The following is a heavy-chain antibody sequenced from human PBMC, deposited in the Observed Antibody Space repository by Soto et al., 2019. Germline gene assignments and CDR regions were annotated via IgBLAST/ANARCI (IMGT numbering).Heavy chain of an antibody. Sequence: QVHLVQSGAEVKKPGASMKISCTASGYTLTSHHVHWVWQAPGRGLEWMGSINPANGVAQYTERFQGRVTMTRDTPTNTVYMDLRGLTSDDTAVFYCARGGGVGVPGASAFDIWGQGTMVTVSS. CDR2: INPANGVA. J-gene: IGHJ3*02. D-gene: IGHD3-3*01. CDR3: ARGGGVGVPGASAFDI. V-gene: IGHV1-2*02. CDR1: GYTLTSHH.